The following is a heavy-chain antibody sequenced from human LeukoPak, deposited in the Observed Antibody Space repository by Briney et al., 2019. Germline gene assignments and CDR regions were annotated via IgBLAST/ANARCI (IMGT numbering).Heavy chain of an antibody. Sequence: GGSLRLSCAASGFTFSDYAMSWVRQAPGKGLEWVSAISGSGDDTYYADSVKGRFTISRDNSKNTLYLQMNSLRAEDTAVYYCARDLTSVTTNWFDPWGQGTLVTVSS. CDR1: GFTFSDYA. CDR3: ARDLTSVTTNWFDP. J-gene: IGHJ5*02. CDR2: ISGSGDDT. V-gene: IGHV3-23*01. D-gene: IGHD4-17*01.